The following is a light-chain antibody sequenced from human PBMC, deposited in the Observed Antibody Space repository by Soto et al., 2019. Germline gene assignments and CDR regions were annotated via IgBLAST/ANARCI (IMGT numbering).Light chain of an antibody. CDR2: GAS. Sequence: IGLTQSPGTLSLSPGERATLSCRASQSVSSSYLAWYQQKPGQAPRLLIYGASTRATGIPARFSGSGSGTEFTLTISSLQSEDFAVYYCQQYNNWPLTFGGGTKVDI. CDR3: QQYNNWPLT. J-gene: IGKJ4*01. CDR1: QSVSSSY. V-gene: IGKV3-15*01.